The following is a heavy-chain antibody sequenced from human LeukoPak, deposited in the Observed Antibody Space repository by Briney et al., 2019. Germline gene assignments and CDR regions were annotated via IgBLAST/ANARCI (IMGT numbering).Heavy chain of an antibody. CDR1: GFSFSGYW. CDR2: IKSDGSST. D-gene: IGHD3-3*01. V-gene: IGHV3-74*01. J-gene: IGHJ5*02. CDR3: AREIMAYYDFWSGYYTLDNWFDP. Sequence: PGGSLRLSCTTSGFSFSGYWMHWVRQAPGKGLAWVSRIKSDGSSTTYADSVKSRFTISRDNAKNTLYLQMNSLRAEDTAVYYCAREIMAYYDFWSGYYTLDNWFDPWGQGTLVTVSS.